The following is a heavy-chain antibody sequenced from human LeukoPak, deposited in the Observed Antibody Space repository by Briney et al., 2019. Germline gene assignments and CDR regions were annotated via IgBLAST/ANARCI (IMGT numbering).Heavy chain of an antibody. D-gene: IGHD7-27*01. CDR2: ISGSGGST. J-gene: IGHJ3*02. CDR3: AKSPWGQNDAFDI. V-gene: IGHV3-23*01. CDR1: GFTFSSYA. Sequence: GGSLRLSCAASGFTFSSYAMSWVRQAPGKGREWVSAISGSGGSTYYADSVKGRFTISRDNSKITLYLQMNSLRAEDTAVYYCAKSPWGQNDAFDIWGQGTMVTVSS.